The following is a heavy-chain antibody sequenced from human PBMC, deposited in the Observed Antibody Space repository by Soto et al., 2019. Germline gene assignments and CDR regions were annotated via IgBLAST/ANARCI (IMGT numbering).Heavy chain of an antibody. D-gene: IGHD2-8*01. Sequence: QLVESGGGLVQPGGSLRLSCAASGFTFSSYWMHWVRQAPGKGLVWVSRMNSDGSDTYYADSVKGRFTISRDNARNTVYLQMNSLRVEDTAVYYCAREGMGFSNWFDHRGQGTLVTVSS. CDR3: AREGMGFSNWFDH. J-gene: IGHJ5*02. V-gene: IGHV3-74*01. CDR1: GFTFSSYW. CDR2: MNSDGSDT.